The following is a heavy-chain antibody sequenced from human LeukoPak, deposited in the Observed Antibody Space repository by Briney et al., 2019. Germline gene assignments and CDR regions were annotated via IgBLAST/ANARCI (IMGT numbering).Heavy chain of an antibody. CDR3: AKMKGHPLPKYYMDV. Sequence: GGSLRLSCAVSGISLSNYGMSWVRRTPGKGLGWVSGISGSGDNTLYADSVKGRFTISRDNSKNTLYLEMNSLRAEDTAIYYCAKMKGHPLPKYYMDVWGQGTTVTVSS. V-gene: IGHV3-23*01. J-gene: IGHJ6*01. CDR2: ISGSGDNT. D-gene: IGHD1-26*01. CDR1: GISLSNYG.